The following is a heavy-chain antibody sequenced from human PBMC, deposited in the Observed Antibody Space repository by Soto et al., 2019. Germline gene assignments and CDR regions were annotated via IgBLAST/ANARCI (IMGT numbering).Heavy chain of an antibody. D-gene: IGHD1-1*01. CDR3: ARQSLGNIRLRGFDY. V-gene: IGHV3-33*01. J-gene: IGHJ4*02. CDR2: IWYDGSEK. CDR1: GFTFSDYG. Sequence: QVQLVESGGGVVQPGRSLGLSCAASGFTFSDYGMHWVRQAPGKGLEWVAVIWYDGSEKYYADSVKGRFAITRDNSKNTLYLQMNSLRAEDTAVYYCARQSLGNIRLRGFDYWGQGALVTVSS.